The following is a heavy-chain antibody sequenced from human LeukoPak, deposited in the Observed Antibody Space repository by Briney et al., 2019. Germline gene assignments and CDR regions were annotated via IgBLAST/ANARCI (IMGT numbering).Heavy chain of an antibody. D-gene: IGHD3-3*01. Sequence: GESLKISCQASGYSFFGYWIGWVRQMPGKGLEWMGIIYPGDSDTRYSPSFQGQVTISADKSISTAYLQWSSLKASDTAMYYCARLPAPLECSDYWGQGTLVTVSS. CDR2: IYPGDSDT. CDR3: ARLPAPLECSDY. V-gene: IGHV5-51*01. J-gene: IGHJ4*02. CDR1: GYSFFGYW.